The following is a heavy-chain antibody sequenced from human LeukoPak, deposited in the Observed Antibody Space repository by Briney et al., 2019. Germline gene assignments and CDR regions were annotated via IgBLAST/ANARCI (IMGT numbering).Heavy chain of an antibody. CDR1: GFTFDDYA. CDR2: ISWNSGSI. D-gene: IGHD2-8*01. CDR3: AKDSGDCTNGVCYLGYAFDI. J-gene: IGHJ3*02. Sequence: GRSLRLSCAASGFTFDDYAMHWVRQAPGKGLEWVSGISWNSGSIGYADSVKGRFTISRDNAKNSLYLQMNSLRAGDMALYYCAKDSGDCTNGVCYLGYAFDIWGQGTMVTVSS. V-gene: IGHV3-9*03.